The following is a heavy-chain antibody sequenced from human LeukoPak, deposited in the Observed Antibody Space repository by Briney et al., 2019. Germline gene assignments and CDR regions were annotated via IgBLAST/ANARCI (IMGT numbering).Heavy chain of an antibody. Sequence: GSLRLFCLASGFSFSRSHLNGVPRTPGRGLKSEAAIKTDGSEKYYVDSVKGRFTISRDNAKSSLYLQVNRLRVEDTGVYFCARISSYCDYRGQGTLVTVSS. CDR2: IKTDGSEK. CDR1: GFSFSRSH. J-gene: IGHJ4*02. V-gene: IGHV3-7*01. D-gene: IGHD2-2*01. CDR3: ARISSYCDY.